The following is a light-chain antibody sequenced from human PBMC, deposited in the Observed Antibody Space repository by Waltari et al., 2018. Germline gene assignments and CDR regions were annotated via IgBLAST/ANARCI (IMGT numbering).Light chain of an antibody. CDR1: QSVLYSSNSENH. CDR2: WAS. CDR3: QQYYSTPLT. J-gene: IGKJ4*01. Sequence: DIVMTQSPDSLAVSLGERATINCKSSQSVLYSSNSENHLAWYQQKPGQPPKRRIYWASTRESGVPDRFSGSGSGTDFTLTISSLQAEDVAVYYCQQYYSTPLTFGGGTKVEIK. V-gene: IGKV4-1*01.